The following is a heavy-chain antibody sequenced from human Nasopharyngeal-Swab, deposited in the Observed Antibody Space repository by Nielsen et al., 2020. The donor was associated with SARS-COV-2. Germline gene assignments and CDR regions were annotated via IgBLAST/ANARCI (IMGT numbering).Heavy chain of an antibody. D-gene: IGHD3-22*01. Sequence: SVKVSCKASGGTFSSYAISCVRQAPGQGLEWMGGIIPIFGTANYAQKFQGRVTITSDESTSTAYMELSSLRSEDTAVYYCAFTQGIVVVITRQFDYWGQGTLVTVSS. J-gene: IGHJ4*02. CDR1: GGTFSSYA. CDR3: AFTQGIVVVITRQFDY. V-gene: IGHV1-69*13. CDR2: IIPIFGTA.